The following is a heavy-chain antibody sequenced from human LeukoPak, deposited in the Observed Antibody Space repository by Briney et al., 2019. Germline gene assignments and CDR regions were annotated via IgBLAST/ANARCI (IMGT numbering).Heavy chain of an antibody. V-gene: IGHV3-21*01. CDR1: GFTFSTYT. J-gene: IGHJ5*02. D-gene: IGHD6-19*01. Sequence: GGSLRLSCAASGFTFSTYTMSWVRQAPGKGLQWVSTISSSSSYIYYADSVKGRFTISRDNAKNSLYLQMNSLRAEDTAVYYCARDPDRYSSGWYFDLWGQGTLVSVSS. CDR3: ARDPDRYSSGWYFDL. CDR2: ISSSSSYI.